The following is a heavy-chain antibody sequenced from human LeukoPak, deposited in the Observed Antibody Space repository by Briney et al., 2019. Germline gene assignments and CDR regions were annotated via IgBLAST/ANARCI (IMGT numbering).Heavy chain of an antibody. J-gene: IGHJ4*02. CDR3: ARFTKSSGYYFDY. Sequence: SETLSLTCTVSGGSISSSGDYWGWIRQPPGKGLEWIGTIYYSGTTYYNPSLKSRVTISVDTSKNQFSLKLSSVTAADTAVYYCARFTKSSGYYFDYWGQGTPVTVSS. V-gene: IGHV4-39*01. CDR1: GGSISSSGDY. CDR2: IYYSGTT. D-gene: IGHD3-22*01.